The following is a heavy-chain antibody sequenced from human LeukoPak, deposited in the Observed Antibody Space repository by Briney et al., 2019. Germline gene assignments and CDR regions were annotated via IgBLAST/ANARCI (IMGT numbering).Heavy chain of an antibody. CDR3: ARSRLHCSSTSCYSFDI. Sequence: PSETLSLTCTVSGYSISSGYYWGWIRQPPGKGLEWIGSIYHSGSTYYNPSLKSRVTMSVDTSKNQLSLKLSSVTAADTAVYYCARSRLHCSSTSCYSFDIWGQGTMVTVSS. CDR1: GYSISSGYY. V-gene: IGHV4-38-2*02. J-gene: IGHJ3*02. CDR2: IYHSGST. D-gene: IGHD2-2*01.